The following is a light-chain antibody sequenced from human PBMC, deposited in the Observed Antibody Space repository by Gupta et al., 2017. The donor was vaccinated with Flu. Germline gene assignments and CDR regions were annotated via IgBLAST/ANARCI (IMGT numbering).Light chain of an antibody. V-gene: IGKV2-28*01. CDR3: RQALQTPGT. Sequence: DIVMTQSPLSLPVTPGEPASISCRSSQSRLHSNGYNYLDWYLQKPGQSPQLLIYLGSNRASGVPDRFSGSGSGTDFTLKISRVEAEDVGVYYCRQALQTPGTFGQGTLLEIK. CDR2: LGS. CDR1: QSRLHSNGYNY. J-gene: IGKJ5*01.